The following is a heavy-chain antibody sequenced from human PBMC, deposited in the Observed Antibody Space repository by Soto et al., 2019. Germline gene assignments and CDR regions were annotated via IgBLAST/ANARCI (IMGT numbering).Heavy chain of an antibody. CDR2: ITGSGGDT. D-gene: IGHD3-9*01. CDR1: GFTFSDYA. CDR3: ARGSDILTGSGGYYYYMDV. Sequence: PGGSLRLSCAASGFTFSDYAMSWVRQAPGKGLEWVSAITGSGGDTYHADSVKGRFTISRDNSKNTLFLQMNSLRAEDTAVYYCARGSDILTGSGGYYYYMDVWGKGTTVTVSS. V-gene: IGHV3-23*01. J-gene: IGHJ6*03.